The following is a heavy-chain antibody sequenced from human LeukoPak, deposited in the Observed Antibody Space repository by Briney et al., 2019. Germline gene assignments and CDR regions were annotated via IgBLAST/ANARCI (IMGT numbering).Heavy chain of an antibody. CDR2: TYYSGST. Sequence: SETLSLTCTVSGGSISSSSYYWGWIRQPPGKGLEWIGSTYYSGSTYYNPSLKSRVTISVDTSKNQFSLKLSSVTAADTAVYYCARQKSYYDSSGYWFDYWGQGTLVTVSS. CDR3: ARQKSYYDSSGYWFDY. CDR1: GGSISSSSYY. D-gene: IGHD3-22*01. J-gene: IGHJ4*02. V-gene: IGHV4-39*01.